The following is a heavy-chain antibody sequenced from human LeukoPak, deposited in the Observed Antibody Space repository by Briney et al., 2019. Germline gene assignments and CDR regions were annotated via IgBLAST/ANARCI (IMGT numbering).Heavy chain of an antibody. CDR3: ARQTAMGRSGDY. CDR2: IDPSDSET. V-gene: IGHV5-51*01. D-gene: IGHD5-18*01. J-gene: IGHJ4*02. CDR1: GYSFTSYW. Sequence: GESLKISCKASGYSFTSYWIGWVRQMPGKGLEWMGIIDPSDSETRYTPSFQGQVTISVDKSLTTAYLRWNTLKAADTAMYNCARQTAMGRSGDYWGQGTLVTVSS.